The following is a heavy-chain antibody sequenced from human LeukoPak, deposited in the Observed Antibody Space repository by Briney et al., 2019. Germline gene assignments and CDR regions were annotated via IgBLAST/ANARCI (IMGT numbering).Heavy chain of an antibody. Sequence: GGSLRLSCAASGFTVSSNYMSWVRQAPGKGLEWVSVIYSGGGTYYADSVKGRFTISRDNSKNTLYLQMNSLRAEDTAVYYCARDPSGSSGYYYYYGMDVWGQGTTVTVSS. CDR1: GFTVSSNY. J-gene: IGHJ6*02. CDR2: IYSGGGT. D-gene: IGHD3-22*01. V-gene: IGHV3-66*02. CDR3: ARDPSGSSGYYYYYGMDV.